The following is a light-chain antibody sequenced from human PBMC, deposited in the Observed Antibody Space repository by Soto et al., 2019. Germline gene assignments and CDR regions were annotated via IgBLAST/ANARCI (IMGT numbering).Light chain of an antibody. CDR1: QTISNS. Sequence: DIQMTQSPSSLSAYVGDSVTITCRASQTISNSLNWYQQKPGKAPKFLIYATSILQSGVPSRVSGSVSWTYYTLNITTLQPEDFATYYYQQSYRIPYTFGQGTKVELK. J-gene: IGKJ2*01. CDR3: QQSYRIPYT. V-gene: IGKV1-39*01. CDR2: ATS.